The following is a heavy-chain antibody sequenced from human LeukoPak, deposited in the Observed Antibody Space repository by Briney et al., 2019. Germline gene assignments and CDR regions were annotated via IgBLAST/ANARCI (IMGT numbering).Heavy chain of an antibody. V-gene: IGHV4-59*08. CDR3: ARSRSKQWLVD. J-gene: IGHJ4*02. D-gene: IGHD6-19*01. CDR2: IYYSGST. Sequence: SETLSLTCTVSGGSISSYYWSWIRQPPGKGLEWIGYIYYSGSTNYNPSLKSRVTISVDTSKNQFSLKLSSVTAADTAVYYCARSRSKQWLVDWGQGILVTVSS. CDR1: GGSISSYY.